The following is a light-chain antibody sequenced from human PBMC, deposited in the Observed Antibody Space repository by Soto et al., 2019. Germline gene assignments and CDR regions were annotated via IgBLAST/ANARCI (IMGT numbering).Light chain of an antibody. CDR1: QSVLYSSNNKNY. V-gene: IGKV4-1*01. J-gene: IGKJ4*01. Sequence: DIVMTQSPDSLAVSLGERATINCKSSQSVLYSSNNKNYLAWYQQKPGQPPKLLIYWSSTRESGVPERFSGSGSGTDFFLIISSLQVEDVAFYYCQQYYSIPITFGGGIKVEIK. CDR3: QQYYSIPIT. CDR2: WSS.